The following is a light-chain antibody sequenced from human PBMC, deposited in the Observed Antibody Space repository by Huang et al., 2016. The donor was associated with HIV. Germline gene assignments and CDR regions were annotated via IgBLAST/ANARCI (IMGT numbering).Light chain of an antibody. V-gene: IGKV4-1*01. CDR2: WAS. Sequence: DIVVTQSPDSLAVSLGERATINCKSSQSVLYNSKNRNYLAWYQQKAGQPPKLLSYWASTRESGVSDRFNGSGSGADFTLTIDNLQAEDVATYYCQQYYNSPLTFGGGTRVEIK. CDR3: QQYYNSPLT. J-gene: IGKJ4*01. CDR1: QSVLYNSKNRNY.